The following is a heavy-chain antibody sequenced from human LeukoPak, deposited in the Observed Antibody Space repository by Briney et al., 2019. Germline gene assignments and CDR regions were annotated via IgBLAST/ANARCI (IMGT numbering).Heavy chain of an antibody. Sequence: GGSLRLSCAASEFTFSNYGMSWVRQAPGKGLEWVSAISGSGGSTYYADSVKGRFTISRDNSKNTLYLQMNSLRAEDTAVYYCALCGAYYYYGMDVWGQGTTVTVSS. CDR3: ALCGAYYYYGMDV. CDR1: EFTFSNYG. V-gene: IGHV3-23*01. J-gene: IGHJ6*02. CDR2: ISGSGGST. D-gene: IGHD2-2*01.